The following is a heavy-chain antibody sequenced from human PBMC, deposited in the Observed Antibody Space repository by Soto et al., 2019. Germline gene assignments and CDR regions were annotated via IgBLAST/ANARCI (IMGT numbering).Heavy chain of an antibody. D-gene: IGHD3-22*01. Sequence: GESLKISCAASGFTFSSYAMHWVRQAPGKGLEWVAVISYDGSNKYYADSVKGRFTISRDNSKNTLYLQRNSLRAEDTAVYYCAREPGDMIAVATPESSHIPQGSIWGQGTMVTVSS. J-gene: IGHJ3*02. V-gene: IGHV3-30-3*01. CDR2: ISYDGSNK. CDR3: AREPGDMIAVATPESSHIPQGSI. CDR1: GFTFSSYA.